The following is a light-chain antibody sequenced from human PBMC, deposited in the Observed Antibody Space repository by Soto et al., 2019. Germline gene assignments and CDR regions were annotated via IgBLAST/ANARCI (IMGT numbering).Light chain of an antibody. CDR1: SSNIGNNY. CDR3: GTWDSSLSAVV. V-gene: IGLV1-51*01. J-gene: IGLJ2*01. Sequence: QSVLTQPPSVSAAPGQKVTISCSGSSSNIGNNYVSWYQQLPGTAPKLLIYDNNTRPAGIPDRFSGSKSGTSATLGITGLQTGDEADYYCGTWDSSLSAVVFGRGTKLTVL. CDR2: DNN.